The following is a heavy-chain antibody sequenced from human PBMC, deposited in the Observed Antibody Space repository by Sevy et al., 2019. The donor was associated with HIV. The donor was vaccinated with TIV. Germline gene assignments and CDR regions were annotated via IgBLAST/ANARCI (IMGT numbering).Heavy chain of an antibody. J-gene: IGHJ4*02. Sequence: GGSLRLSCAASGFTFSSYAMSWVRQAPGKGLEWVSAISGSGGSTYYADSVKGRLTISRDNSKNTLYLQMNSLRAEDTAVYYCAKSGYCSGGSCYYFDYWGQGTLVTVSS. V-gene: IGHV3-23*01. CDR3: AKSGYCSGGSCYYFDY. CDR2: ISGSGGST. D-gene: IGHD2-15*01. CDR1: GFTFSSYA.